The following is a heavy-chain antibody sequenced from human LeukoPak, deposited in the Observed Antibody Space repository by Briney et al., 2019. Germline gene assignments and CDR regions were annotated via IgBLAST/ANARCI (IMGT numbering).Heavy chain of an antibody. CDR1: GGSFSGYY. CDR2: INHSGST. D-gene: IGHD4-23*01. Sequence: PSETLSLTCAVYGGSFSGYYWSCIRQPPGKGLEWIGEINHSGSTNYNPSLKSRVTISVDTSKNQFSLKLSSVTAADTAVYYCARGRFVVTPWRGVFDYWGQGTLVTVSS. V-gene: IGHV4-34*01. CDR3: ARGRFVVTPWRGVFDY. J-gene: IGHJ4*02.